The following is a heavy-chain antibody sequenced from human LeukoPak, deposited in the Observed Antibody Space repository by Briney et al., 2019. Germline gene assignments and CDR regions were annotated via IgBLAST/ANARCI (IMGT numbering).Heavy chain of an antibody. D-gene: IGHD3-22*01. CDR2: MNPNSGNT. Sequence: ASVKVSCKASGYTFTSYDINWVRQATGQGLEWMGWMNPNSGNTGYAQKFQGRVTMTRNTPISTAYMELSSLRSEDTAVYYCARYNAYYYDSSGYYANWFDPWGQGTLVTVSS. V-gene: IGHV1-8*01. J-gene: IGHJ5*02. CDR3: ARYNAYYYDSSGYYANWFDP. CDR1: GYTFTSYD.